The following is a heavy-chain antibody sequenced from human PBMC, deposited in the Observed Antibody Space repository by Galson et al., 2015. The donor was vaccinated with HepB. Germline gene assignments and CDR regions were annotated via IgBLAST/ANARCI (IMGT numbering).Heavy chain of an antibody. CDR3: ARSPVGATSPGLYYYGMDV. CDR1: GGSISSGDYY. V-gene: IGHV4-30-4*01. D-gene: IGHD1-26*01. Sequence: TLSLTCTVSGGSISSGDYYWSWIRQPPGKGLEWIGYIYYSGSTYYNPSLKSRVTMSVDTSKNQFSLKLSSVTAADTAVYYCARSPVGATSPGLYYYGMDVWGQGTTVTVSS. CDR2: IYYSGST. J-gene: IGHJ6*02.